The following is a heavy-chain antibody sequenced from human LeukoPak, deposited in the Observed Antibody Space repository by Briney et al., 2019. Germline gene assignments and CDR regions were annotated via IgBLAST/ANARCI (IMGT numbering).Heavy chain of an antibody. J-gene: IGHJ5*02. V-gene: IGHV4-34*01. D-gene: IGHD2-21*02. CDR2: INHSGST. CDR3: ASGVVTAMAFWFDP. Sequence: PSETLSLTCGVYGGSFSDYYWSWIRQTPGKGLEWVGEINHSGSTNYNPSLKSRVTISVDTSKNQFSLKLSSVTAADTAVYYCASGVVTAMAFWFDPWGQGTLVTVSS. CDR1: GGSFSDYY.